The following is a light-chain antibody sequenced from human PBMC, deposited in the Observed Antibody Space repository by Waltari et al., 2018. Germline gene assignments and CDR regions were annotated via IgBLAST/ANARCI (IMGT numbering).Light chain of an antibody. CDR2: TAT. Sequence: QTVVTQEPSLSVSPGGTVTLTCALSSGSLSTTSYATWYQQTPGQAPRTLGYTATARSAGVPDRFSGSILGNTAALTITGAQADDESDYYCALYMGSGIWVFGGGTRLTVL. V-gene: IGLV8-61*01. J-gene: IGLJ3*02. CDR1: SGSLSTTSY. CDR3: ALYMGSGIWV.